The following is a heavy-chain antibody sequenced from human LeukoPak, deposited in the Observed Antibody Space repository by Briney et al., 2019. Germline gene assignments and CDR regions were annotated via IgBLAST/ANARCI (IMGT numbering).Heavy chain of an antibody. CDR3: ASTLSSSPH. V-gene: IGHV3-48*03. CDR2: SSSSGSTI. D-gene: IGHD6-6*01. J-gene: IGHJ4*02. Sequence: GSLRLSCSASGXTFSSYEMNWVRQAPGKGMEWISYSSSSGSTIYYADSVKGRFTISRDNAKNTLYLQMNSLRAEDTAVYYCASTLSSSPHWGRGTLVTVSS. CDR1: GXTFSSYE.